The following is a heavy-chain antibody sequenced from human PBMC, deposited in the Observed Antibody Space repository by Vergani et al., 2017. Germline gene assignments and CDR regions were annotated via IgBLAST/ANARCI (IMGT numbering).Heavy chain of an antibody. J-gene: IGHJ6*03. CDR3: ARAPDGESCSSTSCYPIYYYDYMDV. CDR1: GVTFSSYS. V-gene: IGHV3-21*01. CDR2: ISSSSSYI. D-gene: IGHD2-2*01. Sequence: EVQLVESGGGLVKPGGSLRLSCAASGVTFSSYSMNWVRQAPGKGLEWVSSISSSSSYIYYADSVKGRFTISRDNAQTSLYLQMNSLRAEDTAVYYCARAPDGESCSSTSCYPIYYYDYMDVWGKGTTVTVSS.